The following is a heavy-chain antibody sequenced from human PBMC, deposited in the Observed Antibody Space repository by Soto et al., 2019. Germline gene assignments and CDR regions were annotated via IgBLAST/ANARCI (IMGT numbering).Heavy chain of an antibody. Sequence: QVQLVQSGAEVKKPGASVKVSCRTSGYTFTHYYIHWVRQAPGQGLEWLGIINPASGSTNYAQDFQGRVTLTMETSTTTVYMELSGLRAEDTSIFYCARDLEAGDHWGQGTLVTVSS. CDR1: GYTFTHYY. CDR2: INPASGST. D-gene: IGHD6-13*01. J-gene: IGHJ4*02. CDR3: ARDLEAGDH. V-gene: IGHV1-46*01.